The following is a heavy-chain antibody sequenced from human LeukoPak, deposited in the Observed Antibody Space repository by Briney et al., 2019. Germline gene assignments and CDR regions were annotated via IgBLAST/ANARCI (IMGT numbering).Heavy chain of an antibody. Sequence: ASVKVSCKASGYTFTSWYMHWVRQAPGQGPEWMGIINPSGGSTSYAQKFQGRVTMTRDTSTSTVYMELSSLRSEDTAVYYCARDLGSGWYQFDYWGQGTLVTVSS. CDR3: ARDLGSGWYQFDY. D-gene: IGHD6-19*01. J-gene: IGHJ4*02. CDR1: GYTFTSWY. CDR2: INPSGGST. V-gene: IGHV1-46*01.